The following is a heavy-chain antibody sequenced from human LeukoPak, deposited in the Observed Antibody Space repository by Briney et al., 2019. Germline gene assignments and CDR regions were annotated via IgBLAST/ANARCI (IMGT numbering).Heavy chain of an antibody. V-gene: IGHV3-20*04. D-gene: IGHD3-3*01. Sequence: PGGSLRLSCAASGFTSGFTFDYYGMNWVRQVPGKGLEWVSGISRDGGRTGYADSVQGRFTISRDNSRNSLHLQMNSLRVEDTAFYYCVKDSNYDFWSGYYKGFDNWGQGTLVTVSS. J-gene: IGHJ4*02. CDR2: ISRDGGRT. CDR1: GFTFDYYG. CDR3: VKDSNYDFWSGYYKGFDN.